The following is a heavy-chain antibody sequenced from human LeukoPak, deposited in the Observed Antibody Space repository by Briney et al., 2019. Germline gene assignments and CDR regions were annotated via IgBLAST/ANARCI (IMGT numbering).Heavy chain of an antibody. Sequence: PSETLSLTCAVYGGSFSGYYWSWIRQPPGKGLEWIGEINHSGSTNYNPSLKSRVTISVDTSKNQFSLKLSSVTAADTAVYYCARALTTVTTFFAEPGAFDIWGQGTMVTVSS. CDR3: ARALTTVTTFFAEPGAFDI. D-gene: IGHD4-17*01. V-gene: IGHV4-34*01. J-gene: IGHJ3*02. CDR2: INHSGST. CDR1: GGSFSGYY.